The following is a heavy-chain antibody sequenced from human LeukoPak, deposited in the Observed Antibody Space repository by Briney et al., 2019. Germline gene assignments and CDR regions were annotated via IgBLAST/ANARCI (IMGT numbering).Heavy chain of an antibody. D-gene: IGHD3-3*01. CDR2: ISYSGST. J-gene: IGHJ4*02. CDR1: GGSISSYY. Sequence: PSETLSLTCTVSGGSISSYYWSWIRQPPGKGLEWIGYISYSGSTNYNPSLKSRVTISVDTSKNQFSLKLSSVTAADTAVYYCARGGGRFLEWLPDYFDYWGQGTLVTVSS. V-gene: IGHV4-59*01. CDR3: ARGGGRFLEWLPDYFDY.